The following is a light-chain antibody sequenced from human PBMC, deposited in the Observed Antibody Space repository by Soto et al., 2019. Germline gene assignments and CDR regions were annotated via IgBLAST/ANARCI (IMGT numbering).Light chain of an antibody. Sequence: DIVMTQSPLSLPVTPGEPASISCRSSQSLLHSNGYNYLDWYLQKPGQSPQLLIYLGSNRASGVPDRFSGSGSGTDFTLKISRVEAEDVGVYYCMQALQTPQITFGQGTRL. CDR2: LGS. V-gene: IGKV2-28*01. J-gene: IGKJ5*01. CDR3: MQALQTPQIT. CDR1: QSLLHSNGYNY.